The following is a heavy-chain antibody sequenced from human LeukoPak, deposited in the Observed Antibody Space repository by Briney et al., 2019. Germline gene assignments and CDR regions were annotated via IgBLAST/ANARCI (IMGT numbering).Heavy chain of an antibody. CDR3: ASDYGDYGGTYGFDY. D-gene: IGHD4-17*01. CDR1: GFTFRSYG. J-gene: IGHJ4*02. Sequence: GRSLRLSCAASGFTFRSYGMHWVRQAPGKGLEWVAAISYDGTNKYYADSVKGRFTISRDNSKNTLDLQMNSLRAEDTAVYYWASDYGDYGGTYGFDYWGQGTLVTVSS. V-gene: IGHV3-30*03. CDR2: ISYDGTNK.